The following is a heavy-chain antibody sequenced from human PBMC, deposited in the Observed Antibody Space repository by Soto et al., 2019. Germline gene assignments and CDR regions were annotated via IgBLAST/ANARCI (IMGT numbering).Heavy chain of an antibody. Sequence: GGSLRLSCAASGFTFSSYAMSWVRQAPGKGLEWVSAISSSGSTIYYADSVKGRFTISRDNAKNSLYLQMNSLRAEDTAVYYCARDTAPSGDGDYYYYYGMDVWGQGTTVTVSS. CDR2: ISSSGSTI. D-gene: IGHD2-21*01. CDR1: GFTFSSYA. CDR3: ARDTAPSGDGDYYYYYGMDV. V-gene: IGHV3-48*03. J-gene: IGHJ6*02.